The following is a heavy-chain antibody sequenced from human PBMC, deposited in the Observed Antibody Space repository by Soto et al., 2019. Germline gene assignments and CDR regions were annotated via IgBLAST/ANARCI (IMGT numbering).Heavy chain of an antibody. J-gene: IGHJ4*02. V-gene: IGHV3-23*01. CDR2: ISGNGANT. CDR3: AKDRPNYDGSGGGYYTAGGDY. D-gene: IGHD3-10*01. Sequence: EVQLLGSGGGLVQPGGSLRLSCAASGLTFSTYAMSWVRQAPGKGLEWVSSISGNGANTYYTDSVKGRFIISRDNSKNTLFLQRSRLSAEDTALYYCAKDRPNYDGSGGGYYTAGGDYWGQGTLVTVSS. CDR1: GLTFSTYA.